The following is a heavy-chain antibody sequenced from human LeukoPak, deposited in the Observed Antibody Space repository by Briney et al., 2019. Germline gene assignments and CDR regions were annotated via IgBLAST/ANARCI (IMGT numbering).Heavy chain of an antibody. CDR3: ARARSGSYQSFDY. D-gene: IGHD1-26*01. V-gene: IGHV4-59*01. Sequence: SETLSLTCTVSGGSISSYYWSWIRQPPGKGLEWIGYMYYSGSTNYNPSLKSRVTISVDTSKNQFSLKLSSVTAADTAVYYCARARSGSYQSFDYWGQGTLVTVSS. J-gene: IGHJ4*02. CDR2: MYYSGST. CDR1: GGSISSYY.